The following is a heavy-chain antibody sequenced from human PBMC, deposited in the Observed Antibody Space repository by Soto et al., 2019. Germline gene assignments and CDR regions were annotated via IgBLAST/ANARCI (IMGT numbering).Heavy chain of an antibody. CDR3: ARDRDYYDSSGYYYSWFDP. Sequence: ASETLSLTCTVSGGSISSYYWSWIRQPPGKGLEWIGYIYYSGSTNYNPSLKSRVTISVDTSKNQFSLKLSSVTAADTAVYYCARDRDYYDSSGYYYSWFDPWGQGTLVTVSS. V-gene: IGHV4-59*01. J-gene: IGHJ5*02. CDR1: GGSISSYY. D-gene: IGHD3-22*01. CDR2: IYYSGST.